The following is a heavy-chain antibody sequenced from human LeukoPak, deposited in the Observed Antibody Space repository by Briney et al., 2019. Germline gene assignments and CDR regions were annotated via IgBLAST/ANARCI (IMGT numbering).Heavy chain of an antibody. CDR2: IIPIFVTA. Sequence: GASGKVSCKPSGCTFSSYASSWVGQAPGQGLEWMGMIIPIFVTANHAQKFQGRVTITTDESTSTAYMGLSRLRSEDTAVYYCARGVAGYYDILTGSNWFAPWGQGTLVTVSS. V-gene: IGHV1-69*05. CDR1: GCTFSSYA. J-gene: IGHJ5*02. D-gene: IGHD3-9*01. CDR3: ARGVAGYYDILTGSNWFAP.